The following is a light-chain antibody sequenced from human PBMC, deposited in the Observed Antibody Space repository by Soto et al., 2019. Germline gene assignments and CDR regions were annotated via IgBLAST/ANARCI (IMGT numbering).Light chain of an antibody. J-gene: IGKJ1*01. CDR3: QQYNGYPWT. CDR1: QSLNDW. Sequence: DIQVTQSPSTLSASVGVRVTITCRASQSLNDWLAWYQQKPGKAPKLLIYKASGLESGVPSRFSGSGSGTEFTLTISSLQPDDFATYYCQQYNGYPWTFGQGTKVEIK. V-gene: IGKV1-5*03. CDR2: KAS.